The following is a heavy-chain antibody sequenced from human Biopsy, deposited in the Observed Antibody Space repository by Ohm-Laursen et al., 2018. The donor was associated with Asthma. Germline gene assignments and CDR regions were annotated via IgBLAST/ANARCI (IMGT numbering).Heavy chain of an antibody. J-gene: IGHJ4*02. D-gene: IGHD3-3*01. V-gene: IGHV4-61*01. CDR3: ARRITIFGVVAYFDY. CDR1: GGSVSTGSYY. CDR2: IYYTGSD. Sequence: SDTLSLTCTVSGGSVSTGSYYWSWIRQPPGKGLEWLGYIYYTGSDNYNPSLKSRVTTSVDTSKNQFSLRLNSVTAADAAVYYCARRITIFGVVAYFDYWGQGTLVTVSS.